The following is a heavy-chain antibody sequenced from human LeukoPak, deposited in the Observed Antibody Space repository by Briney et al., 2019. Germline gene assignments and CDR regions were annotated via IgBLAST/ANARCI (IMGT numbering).Heavy chain of an antibody. CDR3: ARSEGSSWYVDY. Sequence: ASVKVSCKASGYTFTSYGISWVRQAPGQGLEWMGRIIPILGIANYAQKFQGRVTITADKFTSTAYMELSSLRSEDTAVYYCARSEGSSWYVDYWGQGTLVTVSS. CDR2: IIPILGIA. J-gene: IGHJ4*02. D-gene: IGHD6-13*01. V-gene: IGHV1-69*04. CDR1: GYTFTSYG.